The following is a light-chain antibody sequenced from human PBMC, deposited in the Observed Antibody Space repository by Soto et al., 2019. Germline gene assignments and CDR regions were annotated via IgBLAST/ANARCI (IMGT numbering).Light chain of an antibody. Sequence: EIVLTQSPGTLSLSPGERATLSCRASQSVSSSYLAWYQQKPGQAPRLLIYGASSRATGIPDRFSGSGSGTDFTLTISRLEPEDFAVYYCQQYCRSPPITFGPGTKVDI. CDR3: QQYCRSPPIT. CDR1: QSVSSSY. V-gene: IGKV3-20*01. CDR2: GAS. J-gene: IGKJ3*01.